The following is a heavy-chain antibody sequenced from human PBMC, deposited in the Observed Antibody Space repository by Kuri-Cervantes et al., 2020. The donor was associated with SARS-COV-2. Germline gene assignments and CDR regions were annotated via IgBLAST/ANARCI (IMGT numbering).Heavy chain of an antibody. CDR3: ARDGIVGSTSFDY. Sequence: GESLKISCSASGFTFDDYSMNWVRQVPGKGLEWVAGVNWNGGTKYYADSVEGRFTISRDNAKNFLYLQMVSLRAEDTGFYYCARDGIVGSTSFDYWGQGTLVNGAS. V-gene: IGHV3-20*04. J-gene: IGHJ4*02. D-gene: IGHD1-26*01. CDR1: GFTFDDYS. CDR2: VNWNGGTK.